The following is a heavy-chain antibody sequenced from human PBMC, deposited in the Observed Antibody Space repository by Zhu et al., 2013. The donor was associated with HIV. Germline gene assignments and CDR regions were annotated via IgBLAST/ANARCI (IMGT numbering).Heavy chain of an antibody. CDR1: GITFSSYE. CDR3: ASNIVGAAMGSIDYYYGLDV. CDR2: ISSSGSTI. V-gene: IGHV3-48*03. J-gene: IGHJ6*02. Sequence: EVQLVESGGGLVQPGGSLRLSCAASGITFSSYEMNWVRQAPGKGLEWVSYISSSGSTIYYADSVKGRLTISRDNAKNSLYLQMNSLRAEDTAVYYCASNIVGAAMGSIDYYYGLDVWGQGTTVTVSS. D-gene: IGHD1-26*01.